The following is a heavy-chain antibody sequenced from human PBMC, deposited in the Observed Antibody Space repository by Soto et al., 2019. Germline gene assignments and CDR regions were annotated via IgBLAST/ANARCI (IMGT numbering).Heavy chain of an antibody. CDR1: GFTFDDYA. D-gene: IGHD3-10*01. V-gene: IGHV3-9*01. J-gene: IGHJ6*04. CDR2: INWDSDTI. CDR3: AKYFHTNMALMDV. Sequence: EVQLVESGGDLVQPGRSLRLSCAASGFTFDDYAMHWVRQVPGKGLEWVAGINWDSDTIAYADSVRGRFTISRDNAKNSLYVQMNSLRAEDTALYYCAKYFHTNMALMDVWGKGTPFTVSS.